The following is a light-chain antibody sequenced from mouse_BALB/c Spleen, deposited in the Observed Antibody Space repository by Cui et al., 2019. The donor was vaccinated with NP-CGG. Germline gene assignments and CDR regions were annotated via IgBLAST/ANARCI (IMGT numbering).Light chain of an antibody. CDR3: ALWYSNHWV. J-gene: IGLJ1*01. Sequence: QPVVTQESELTTSPGETVTLTCRSSTGAVTTSNYANWVQEEPDHLFTGLIGGTNNRAPGVPARFSGSLIGDKAALTITGAQTEDDAIYFCALWYSNHWVFGGGTKLTVL. V-gene: IGLV1*01. CDR1: TGAVTTSNY. CDR2: GTN.